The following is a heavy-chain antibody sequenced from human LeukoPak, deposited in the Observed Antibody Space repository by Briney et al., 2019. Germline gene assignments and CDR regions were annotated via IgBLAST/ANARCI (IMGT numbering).Heavy chain of an antibody. Sequence: PGGSLRLSCAASGFTFPNYDMSWVRQAPGKGLEWVSTISDSGHDTSYADSVKGRFTISRDNSKNTLYLQMSSLRAEDTALYYCATGEYYFDFWGQGTLDTVSS. CDR2: ISDSGHDT. J-gene: IGHJ4*02. D-gene: IGHD3-16*01. V-gene: IGHV3-23*01. CDR1: GFTFPNYD. CDR3: ATGEYYFDF.